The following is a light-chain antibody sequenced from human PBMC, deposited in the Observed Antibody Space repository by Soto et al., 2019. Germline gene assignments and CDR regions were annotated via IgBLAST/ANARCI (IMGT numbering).Light chain of an antibody. V-gene: IGKV3D-15*01. CDR2: GAS. J-gene: IGKJ4*01. CDR1: QSININ. CDR3: QQSHNWPPLT. Sequence: EIVMTQSPATLSVSPGERVTLSCRASQSININLAWYQQKPGQAPRVLIYGASSRASGIPDRFSGSGSGTDFTLTITSLEHDDCAFYYCQQSHNWPPLTFGGGTRVEIK.